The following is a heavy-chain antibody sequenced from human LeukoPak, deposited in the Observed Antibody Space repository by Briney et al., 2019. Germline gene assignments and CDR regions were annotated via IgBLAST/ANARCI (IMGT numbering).Heavy chain of an antibody. CDR2: ITSTGSTT. J-gene: IGHJ3*02. Sequence: GGSLRLSCAASGFTFSGYTMNWVRQAPGKGLEWVSYITSTGSTTYHAASVKGRFTISRDNAKNSLYLQMNSLRAEDTAVYYCARTYDFGRGPPGDAFDNWGPGTLVTVSS. D-gene: IGHD3-3*01. CDR1: GFTFSGYT. V-gene: IGHV3-48*04. CDR3: ARTYDFGRGPPGDAFDN.